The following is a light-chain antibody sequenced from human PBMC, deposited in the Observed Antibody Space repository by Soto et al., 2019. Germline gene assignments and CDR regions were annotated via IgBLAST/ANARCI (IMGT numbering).Light chain of an antibody. J-gene: IGKJ2*01. CDR1: QSVTNRY. V-gene: IGKV3-20*01. CDR3: QQYSSLPHT. CDR2: GIS. Sequence: ESVLTQSPGTLSLSPGERATLSCRASQSVTNRYFAWYQQRPGQAPRLLISGISNRATGIPHRFSGSGSGTDFTLTISRLEPEDFVVYYCQQYSSLPHTFGQGTKLEVK.